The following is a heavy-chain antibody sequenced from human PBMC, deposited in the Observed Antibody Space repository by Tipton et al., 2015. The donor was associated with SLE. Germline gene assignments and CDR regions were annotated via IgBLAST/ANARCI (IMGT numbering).Heavy chain of an antibody. CDR3: ASRDSSSWSLPPRAEYFQP. V-gene: IGHV4-38-2*02. CDR1: GYSISSGYY. Sequence: TLSLTCTVSGYSISSGYYWGWIRQPPGKGLEWIGSIYHSGSTYYNPSLKSPVTISVDTSKNQFSLKLSSVTAADTAVYYWASRDSSSWSLPPRAEYFQPWGQGTRVTVSS. CDR2: IYHSGST. J-gene: IGHJ1*01. D-gene: IGHD6-13*01.